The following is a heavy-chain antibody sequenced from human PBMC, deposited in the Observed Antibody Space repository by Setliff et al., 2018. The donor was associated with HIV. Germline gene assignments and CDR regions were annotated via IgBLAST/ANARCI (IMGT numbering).Heavy chain of an antibody. CDR2: VNPSGGSI. V-gene: IGHV1-46*01. CDR3: ARDRTAGYNYDYGY. D-gene: IGHD3-16*01. CDR1: GYTFSNYC. J-gene: IGHJ4*02. Sequence: PLASVKVSCKASGYTFSNYCIHWVRQAPGQGLEWLGMVNPSGGSIAYAQKFQGRVTMTRDTSTNTVYMDLSGLRSDDTAVYYCARDRTAGYNYDYGYWGQGTLVTVSS.